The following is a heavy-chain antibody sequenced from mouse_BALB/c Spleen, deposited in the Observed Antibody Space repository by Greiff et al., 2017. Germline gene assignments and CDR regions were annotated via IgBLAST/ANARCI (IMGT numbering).Heavy chain of an antibody. CDR3: ARHGSYYFDY. D-gene: IGHD2-2*01. V-gene: IGHV5-17*02. CDR1: GFTFSSFG. CDR2: ISSGSSTI. Sequence: DVKLVESGGGLVQPGGSRKLSCAASGFTFSSFGMHWVRQAPEKGLEWVAYISSGSSTIYYADTVKGRFTISRDNPKNTLFLQMTSLRSEDTAMYYCARHGSYYFDYWGQGTTLTVSS. J-gene: IGHJ2*01.